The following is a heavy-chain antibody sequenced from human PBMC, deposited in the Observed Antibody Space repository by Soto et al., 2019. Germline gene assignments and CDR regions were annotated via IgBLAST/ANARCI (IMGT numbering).Heavy chain of an antibody. CDR3: AKPIVAAGYYGMDV. Sequence: GGSLRLSCAASGFTFSHYDMHWVRQAPGKGLEWVAVISFDGRNTYYGGSVKGRFTISRDKSKNKLYLQMNSLRVEDTAVYYCAKPIVAAGYYGMDVWGQGTTVTVSS. V-gene: IGHV3-30*18. CDR1: GFTFSHYD. J-gene: IGHJ6*02. CDR2: ISFDGRNT. D-gene: IGHD6-13*01.